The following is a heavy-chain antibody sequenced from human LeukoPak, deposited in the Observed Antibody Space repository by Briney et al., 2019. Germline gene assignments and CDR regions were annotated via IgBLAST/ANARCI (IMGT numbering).Heavy chain of an antibody. CDR3: ARDRRYSYGYDY. D-gene: IGHD5-18*01. CDR1: GGSISSYY. V-gene: IGHV4-59*01. Sequence: ASETLSLTCTVSGGSISSYYWSWIRQPPGKGLEWIGYIYYSGSTNYNPSLKSRVTISVDTSKNQFSLKLSSATAADTAVYYCARDRRYSYGYDYWGQGTLVTVSS. J-gene: IGHJ4*02. CDR2: IYYSGST.